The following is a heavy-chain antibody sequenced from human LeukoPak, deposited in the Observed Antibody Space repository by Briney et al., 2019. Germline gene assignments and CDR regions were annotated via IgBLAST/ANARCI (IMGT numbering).Heavy chain of an antibody. D-gene: IGHD3-3*01. V-gene: IGHV3-48*01. Sequence: GGSLRLSCAASGFTFSSYSMNWVRQAPGKGLEWVSYISSSSSTIYYADSVKGRFTISRDNAKNSLYLQMNSLRAEDTAVYYCASVKGLADYDFWSGYSSSAMDVWGKGTTVTVSS. CDR1: GFTFSSYS. CDR3: ASVKGLADYDFWSGYSSSAMDV. J-gene: IGHJ6*03. CDR2: ISSSSSTI.